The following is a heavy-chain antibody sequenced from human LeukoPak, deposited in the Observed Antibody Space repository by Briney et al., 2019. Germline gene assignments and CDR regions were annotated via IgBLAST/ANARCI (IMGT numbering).Heavy chain of an antibody. D-gene: IGHD3-22*01. Sequence: SGTLSLTCVVSGASISAYYWYWIRQPAGKGLEWIGRIYISGPTNYNPSLKSRVTMSLDTSKNQLSLKLRSVTAADTAVYYCARDDDGRGYPDYWGQGTLVTVSP. V-gene: IGHV4-4*07. CDR3: ARDDDGRGYPDY. CDR1: GASISAYY. CDR2: IYISGPT. J-gene: IGHJ4*02.